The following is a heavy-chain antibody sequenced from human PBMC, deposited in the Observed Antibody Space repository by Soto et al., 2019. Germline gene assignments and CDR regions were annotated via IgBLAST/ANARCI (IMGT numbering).Heavy chain of an antibody. CDR1: GLTFWSYS. J-gene: IGHJ6*02. CDR3: ARGGYSIYRDTSAYYYYCMDV. Sequence: PEGSLRLPCAPPGLTFWSYSMHWVRQAPRKGLQWVSSISSSRGYIYYADSGKCRFTISRDNDTTTLYLELDRMRAADTDVYYYARGGYSIYRDTSAYYYYCMDVWGQGTTVTVSS. D-gene: IGHD4-4*01. CDR2: ISSSRGYI. V-gene: IGHV3-21*01.